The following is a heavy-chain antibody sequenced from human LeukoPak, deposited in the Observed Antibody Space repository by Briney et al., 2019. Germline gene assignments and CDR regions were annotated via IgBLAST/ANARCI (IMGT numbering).Heavy chain of an antibody. Sequence: PSETLSLTCTVSGGSISSYYWSWIRQPPGKGLEWIGYIYYSGSTNYNPSLKSRVTISVDTSKNQFSLKLSSVTAADTAVYYCARSPALLGYCSSTSCYTDMGWFDPWGQGTLVTVFS. J-gene: IGHJ5*02. CDR3: ARSPALLGYCSSTSCYTDMGWFDP. D-gene: IGHD2-2*02. CDR1: GGSISSYY. CDR2: IYYSGST. V-gene: IGHV4-59*01.